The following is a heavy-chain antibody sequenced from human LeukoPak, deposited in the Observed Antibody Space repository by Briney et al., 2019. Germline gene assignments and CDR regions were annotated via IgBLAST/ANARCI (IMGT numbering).Heavy chain of an antibody. CDR2: IRYDGSNK. D-gene: IGHD1-26*01. V-gene: IGHV3-30*02. CDR3: AREQGSGGTVDY. J-gene: IGHJ4*02. CDR1: GLTVSSNS. Sequence: GGSLRLSCAASGLTVSSNSMSWVRQAPGKGLEWVAFIRYDGSNKYYADSVKGRFIISRDNAKNSLYLQMNSLRAEDTAVYYCAREQGSGGTVDYWGQGTLVTVSS.